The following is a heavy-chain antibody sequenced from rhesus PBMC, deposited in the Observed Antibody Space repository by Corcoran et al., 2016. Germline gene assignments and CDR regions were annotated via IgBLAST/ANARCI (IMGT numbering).Heavy chain of an antibody. CDR3: ARGGGYSSGWVDY. CDR2: ISDSGSP. J-gene: IGHJ4*01. D-gene: IGHD6-31*01. Sequence: QLQLQESGPGLVKPSETLSLTCAVSGYSISSGYGWGWSRHPPGKGLECIGYISDSGSPCYHPSLKMRLTISRDTTRNRFSLKLSSVTAADTAVYDCARGGGYSSGWVDYWGQGVLVTVSS. V-gene: IGHV4-122*02. CDR1: GYSISSGYG.